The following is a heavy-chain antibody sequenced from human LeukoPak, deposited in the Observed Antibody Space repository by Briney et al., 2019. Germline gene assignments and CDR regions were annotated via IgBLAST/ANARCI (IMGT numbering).Heavy chain of an antibody. Sequence: SETLSLTCTVSGGSISSGSYYWSWIRQPAGKGLEWIGRIYTSGSTNYNPSLKSRVTISVDTSKNQFSLKLSSVTVADTAVYYCARTYLYDSSGPYYWGQGTLVTVSS. V-gene: IGHV4-61*02. CDR1: GGSISSGSYY. D-gene: IGHD3-22*01. CDR2: IYTSGST. CDR3: ARTYLYDSSGPYY. J-gene: IGHJ4*02.